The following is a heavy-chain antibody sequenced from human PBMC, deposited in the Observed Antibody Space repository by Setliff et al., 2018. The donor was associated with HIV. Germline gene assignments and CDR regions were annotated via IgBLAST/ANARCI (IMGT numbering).Heavy chain of an antibody. CDR2: ITAGKGNT. CDR1: GYTLSSHT. CDR3: AGERGGWDVLDI. D-gene: IGHD3-16*01. Sequence: ASVKVSCKASGYTLSSHTMHWVRQAPGQRLEWMGWITAGKGNTKYSQKFQGRVTITRDTSANAAYMELTSLRSEDTAMFYCAGERGGWDVLDIWGQGTMVTVSS. V-gene: IGHV1-3*01. J-gene: IGHJ3*02.